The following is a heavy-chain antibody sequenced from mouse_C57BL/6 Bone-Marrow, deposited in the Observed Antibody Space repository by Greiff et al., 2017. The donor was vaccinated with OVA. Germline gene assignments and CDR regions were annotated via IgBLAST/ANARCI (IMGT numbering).Heavy chain of an antibody. CDR3: ARGLTETGYWYFDV. D-gene: IGHD4-1*01. Sequence: VHLVESGSELRSPGSSVKLSCKDFDSEVFPIAYMSWVRQKPGHGFEWIGGILPSIGRTIYGEKFEDKATLDADTLSNTAYLELNSLTSDDSAIYYGARGLTETGYWYFDVWGTGTTVTVSS. CDR1: DSEVFPIAY. CDR2: ILPSIGRT. V-gene: IGHV15-2*01. J-gene: IGHJ1*03.